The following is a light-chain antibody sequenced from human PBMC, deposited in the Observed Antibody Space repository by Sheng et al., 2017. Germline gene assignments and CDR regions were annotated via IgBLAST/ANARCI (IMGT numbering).Light chain of an antibody. V-gene: IGLV3-21*02. J-gene: IGLJ3*02. CDR1: DIGSRS. Sequence: SYVLTQPPSVSVAPGETARVTCGGNDIGSRSVHWYQQRPGQAPILVVYDDSDRPSGIPERFSGSNSGNTATLTISRVEAGDEADYYCQVWERGIFWLFGGGTKLTVL. CDR3: QVWERGIFWL. CDR2: DDS.